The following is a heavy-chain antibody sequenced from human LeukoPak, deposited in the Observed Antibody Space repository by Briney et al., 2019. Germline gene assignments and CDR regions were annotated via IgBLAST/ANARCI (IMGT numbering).Heavy chain of an antibody. Sequence: PSETLSLTCTVSGGSISSYYWSWIRQPPGKGLEWIGYIYYSGSTNYNPSLKSRVTISVDTSKNQFSLKLSSVTAADTAVYYCAVLRYFDWLSRDAFDIWGQGTMVTVSS. CDR1: GGSISSYY. J-gene: IGHJ3*02. D-gene: IGHD3-9*01. CDR3: AVLRYFDWLSRDAFDI. CDR2: IYYSGST. V-gene: IGHV4-59*01.